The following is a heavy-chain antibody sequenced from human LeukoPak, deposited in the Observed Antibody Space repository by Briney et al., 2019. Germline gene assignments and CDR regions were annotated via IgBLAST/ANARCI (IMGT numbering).Heavy chain of an antibody. CDR3: AKGYSSGWYDFDI. CDR1: GFTFSSYG. J-gene: IGHJ3*02. D-gene: IGHD6-19*01. Sequence: GSLRLSCAASGFTFSSYGMHWVRQAPGKGLEWVAVISYDGSNKYYADSVRGRFTISRDNSKNTLYLQMNSLRAEDTAVYYCAKGYSSGWYDFDIWGQGTMVTVSS. CDR2: ISYDGSNK. V-gene: IGHV3-30*18.